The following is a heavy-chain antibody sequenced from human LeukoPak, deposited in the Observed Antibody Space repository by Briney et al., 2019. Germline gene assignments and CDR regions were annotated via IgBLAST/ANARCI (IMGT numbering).Heavy chain of an antibody. CDR3: ATPFVYGDYAYFQH. D-gene: IGHD4-17*01. V-gene: IGHV1-24*01. CDR2: FDPEDGET. J-gene: IGHJ1*01. CDR1: GYTLTELS. Sequence: ASVNVSCKVSGYTLTELSMHWVRQAPGKGLEWMGGFDPEDGETIYAQKFQGRVTMTEDTSTDTAYMELSSLRSEDTAVYYCATPFVYGDYAYFQHWGQGTLVTVSS.